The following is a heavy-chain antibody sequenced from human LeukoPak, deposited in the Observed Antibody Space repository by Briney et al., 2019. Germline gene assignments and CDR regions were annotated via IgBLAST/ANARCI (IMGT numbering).Heavy chain of an antibody. CDR1: GGSFSGYY. Sequence: SETLSLTCAVYGGSFSGYYWSWIRQPPGKGLEWIGFIYYTRSTNYNPSLKSRVTISVDTSKNQSSLKLSSVTAADTAVYDCARLSGYDWESFYDYWGQGTLVTVAS. D-gene: IGHD5-12*01. J-gene: IGHJ4*02. CDR2: IYYTRST. CDR3: ARLSGYDWESFYDY. V-gene: IGHV4-59*01.